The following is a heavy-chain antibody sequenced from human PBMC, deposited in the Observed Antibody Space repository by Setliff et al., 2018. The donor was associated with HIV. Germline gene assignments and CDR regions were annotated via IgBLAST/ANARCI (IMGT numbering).Heavy chain of an antibody. CDR3: ARGGSPWVRGVKEGYFDY. V-gene: IGHV1-46*01. D-gene: IGHD3-10*01. J-gene: IGHJ4*02. CDR1: GYTFTSYY. Sequence: SVKVSCKASGYTFTSYYMHWVRQAPGRGLEWMGIINPSGGGTSNAQKFQGRITLPRDTSTNTVYMELRSLRSEDTAVYYCARGGSPWVRGVKEGYFDYWGQGTLVTVSS. CDR2: INPSGGGT.